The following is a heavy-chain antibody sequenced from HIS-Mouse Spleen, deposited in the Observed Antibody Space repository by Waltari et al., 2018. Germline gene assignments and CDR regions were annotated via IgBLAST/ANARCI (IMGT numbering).Heavy chain of an antibody. J-gene: IGHJ4*02. CDR3: ARGHDYSNYFDY. CDR2: RNPNSGNT. Sequence: QVQLVQSGAEGKKPGASVKVPCKASGYTFTSYDLNWVRQATGPGLEWMGWRNPNSGNTGYAQKFQGRVTMTRNTSISTAYMELSSLRSEDTAVYYCARGHDYSNYFDYWGQGTLVTVSS. V-gene: IGHV1-8*01. D-gene: IGHD4-4*01. CDR1: GYTFTSYD.